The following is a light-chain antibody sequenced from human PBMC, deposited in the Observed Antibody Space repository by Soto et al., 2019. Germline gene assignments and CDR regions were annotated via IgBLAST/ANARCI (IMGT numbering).Light chain of an antibody. CDR3: SSYTGSSTFV. Sequence: QSALTQPASVSGSPGQSITISCTGTSSDVGGYNYVSWYQQLPGKAPKLMIYDVKNRPSGVSNRFSGSKSGNTASLTISGLQAEDEADYYCSSYTGSSTFVFGTGTKVTVL. CDR1: SSDVGGYNY. V-gene: IGLV2-14*01. J-gene: IGLJ1*01. CDR2: DVK.